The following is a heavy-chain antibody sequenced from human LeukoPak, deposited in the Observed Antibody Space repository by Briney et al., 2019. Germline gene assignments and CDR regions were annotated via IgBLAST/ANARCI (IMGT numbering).Heavy chain of an antibody. CDR1: GFMFNSYD. J-gene: IGHJ4*02. Sequence: GGSLRLSCAASGFMFNSYDMQWVRQSPGKGLEWVTFIRYDGSEKHYADSVEGRFTISRDDSKNTLYSQMNSLRSEDTAVYYCATSVTGFSSRFYYWGQGSLVTVSP. D-gene: IGHD6-13*01. CDR2: IRYDGSEK. CDR3: ATSVTGFSSRFYY. V-gene: IGHV3-30*02.